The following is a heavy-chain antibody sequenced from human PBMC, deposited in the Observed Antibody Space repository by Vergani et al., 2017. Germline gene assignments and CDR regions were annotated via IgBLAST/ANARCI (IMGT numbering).Heavy chain of an antibody. Sequence: EVQLVESGGGLVKPGGSLRLSCAASGFTFSNAWMSWVRQAPGKGLEWVGRIKSKTDGGTTDYAGPVKGRFTISRDDSKNTWYLQMNSLKTEVTAVYYCTTVGGGLGIDYWGQGTLVTVSS. D-gene: IGHD3-16*01. CDR2: IKSKTDGGTT. CDR3: TTVGGGLGIDY. V-gene: IGHV3-15*01. CDR1: GFTFSNAW. J-gene: IGHJ4*02.